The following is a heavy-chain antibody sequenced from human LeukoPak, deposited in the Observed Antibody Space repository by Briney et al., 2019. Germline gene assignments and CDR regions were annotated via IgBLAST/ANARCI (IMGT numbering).Heavy chain of an antibody. CDR2: INPSGGST. V-gene: IGHV1-46*01. Sequence: GASVKVSCKASGYTFTSYYMHWVRQAPGQGLEWMGIINPSGGSTSYAQKFQGRVTMTRDTSTSTVYMELSSLRSEDTAVYYCARDLYSSGWYDEPFYYYYMTSGAKGPRSPSP. CDR1: GYTFTSYY. CDR3: ARDLYSSGWYDEPFYYYYMTS. D-gene: IGHD6-19*01. J-gene: IGHJ6*03.